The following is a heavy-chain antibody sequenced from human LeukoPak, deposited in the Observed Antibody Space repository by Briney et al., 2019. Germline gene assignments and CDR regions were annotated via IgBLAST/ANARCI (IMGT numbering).Heavy chain of an antibody. D-gene: IGHD2-2*01. CDR3: ATNTPGGQYQLPDYYYYGMDV. J-gene: IGHJ6*04. Sequence: ASVKVSFKVSGYTLTELSMHWVRQAPGKGLEWMGGFDPEDGETIYAQKFQGRVTMTEDTSTDTAYMELSSLRSEDTAVYYCATNTPGGQYQLPDYYYYGMDVWGKGTTVTVSS. CDR1: GYTLTELS. CDR2: FDPEDGET. V-gene: IGHV1-24*01.